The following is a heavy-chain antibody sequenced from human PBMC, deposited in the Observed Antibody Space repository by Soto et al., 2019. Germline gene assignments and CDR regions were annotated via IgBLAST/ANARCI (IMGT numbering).Heavy chain of an antibody. CDR1: GFIFSDYY. Sequence: QEQLVESGGGLVKPGGSLRLSCGASGFIFSDYYMSWIRRAPGKGLEWISHISSGGGTINYADSVRGRFTISRDNAKNSLSPELTSLRADDPAVYYCARGGGEFYYHMDVWGKGTPVTVSS. J-gene: IGHJ6*03. V-gene: IGHV3-11*01. CDR3: ARGGGEFYYHMDV. D-gene: IGHD3-16*01. CDR2: ISSGGGTI.